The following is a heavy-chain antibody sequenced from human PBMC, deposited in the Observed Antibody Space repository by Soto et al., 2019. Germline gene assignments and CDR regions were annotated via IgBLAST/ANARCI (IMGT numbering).Heavy chain of an antibody. V-gene: IGHV1-18*04. CDR3: ARSYSYGSYWYFDD. J-gene: IGHJ4*02. D-gene: IGHD5-18*01. CDR2: ITVSNGNT. CDR1: GYTFSTYG. Sequence: QGQLVQSGAEVKKPGASVKVSCKASGYTFSTYGVSWVRQAPGQGLEWMGWITVSNGNTNYIDNLQGRVTMTTDTSTTTADMELWRLRSDDTAVSYCARSYSYGSYWYFDDWGQGTLVIVSS.